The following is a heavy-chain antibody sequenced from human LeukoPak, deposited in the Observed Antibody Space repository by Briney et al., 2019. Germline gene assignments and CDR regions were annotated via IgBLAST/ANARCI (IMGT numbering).Heavy chain of an antibody. CDR1: GFTVSSNY. CDR2: IYSAGST. CDR3: ATAYYDILTGYYGAPFDY. J-gene: IGHJ4*02. V-gene: IGHV3-53*01. Sequence: GGSLRLSCAASGFTVSSNYMSWVRQAPGKGLEWVSVIYSAGSTYYADSVKGRFTISRDNSKNTLYLQMNSLRAEDTAVYYCATAYYDILTGYYGAPFDYWGQGTLVTVSS. D-gene: IGHD3-9*01.